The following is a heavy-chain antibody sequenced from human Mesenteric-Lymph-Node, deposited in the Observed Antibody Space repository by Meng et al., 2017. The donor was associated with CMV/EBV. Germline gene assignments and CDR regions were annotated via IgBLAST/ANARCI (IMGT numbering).Heavy chain of an antibody. D-gene: IGHD3-16*01. CDR1: GFTFTRYY. CDR2: INPNGEST. J-gene: IGHJ4*02. CDR3: ARETPATGDFDY. V-gene: IGHV1-46*01. Sequence: ASVKVSCKASGFTFTRYYIHWVRQAPGQGLEWMAIINPNGESTAYAQNFQGRVTVTRDASATTVYMDLSSLRSEDTAVYYCARETPATGDFDYWGQGTLVTVSS.